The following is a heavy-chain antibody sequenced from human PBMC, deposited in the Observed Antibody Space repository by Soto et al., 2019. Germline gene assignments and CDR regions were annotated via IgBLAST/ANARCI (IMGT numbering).Heavy chain of an antibody. CDR2: ISGDGTRT. J-gene: IGHJ4*02. D-gene: IGHD2-2*01. V-gene: IGHV3-74*01. CDR1: GFTLSDDW. CDR3: ARRLPAAGTFGN. Sequence: PGVSLRLSCVASGFTLSDDWMRWVRQTPGKGLVWVSRISGDGTRTNYADLVNGRFTISRDNARNTLYLQMSSLRVEDTALYYCARRLPAAGTFGNWGKGTLVTVSS.